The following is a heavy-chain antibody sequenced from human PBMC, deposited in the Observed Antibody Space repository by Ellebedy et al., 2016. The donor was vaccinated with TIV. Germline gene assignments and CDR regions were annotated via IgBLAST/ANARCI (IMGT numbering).Heavy chain of an antibody. D-gene: IGHD3-3*01. V-gene: IGHV2-70*04. J-gene: IGHJ3*02. CDR2: IDWDDDK. Sequence: SGPTLVXPTQTLTLTCTFSGFSLSTNTMRVSWIRQPPGKALEWLARIDWDDDKFYSTSLKTRLTISKDTSKNQVVLTMTNIDPVDTATYYCARSITIFGVVNDKKEDAFDIWGQGTMVTVSS. CDR1: GFSLSTNTMR. CDR3: ARSITIFGVVNDKKEDAFDI.